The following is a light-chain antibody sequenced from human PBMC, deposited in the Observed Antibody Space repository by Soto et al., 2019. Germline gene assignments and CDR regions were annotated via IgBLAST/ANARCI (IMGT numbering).Light chain of an antibody. CDR1: QSIFSSS. J-gene: IGKJ2*01. V-gene: IGKV3-20*01. Sequence: EIVLTQSPGTLSLSPGERVILSCRASQSIFSSSLAWYQQKPGQAPRLLIYGSSSRASGIPDRFSASGSGTDFTLTISRLEPEGFAVYYCHQYGSSSYTFGQGTKLEIK. CDR2: GSS. CDR3: HQYGSSSYT.